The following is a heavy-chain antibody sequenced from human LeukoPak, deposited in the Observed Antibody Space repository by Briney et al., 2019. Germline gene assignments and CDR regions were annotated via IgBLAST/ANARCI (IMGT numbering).Heavy chain of an antibody. Sequence: SQTLSLTCNVSGVSISSGSYYWSWIRQPAGKGLEWIGRINISGSPKYNPSLRSRVTMSVDTSKSQFSLKLSSVTAADTAVYYCARARDGYNLDYWGQGTLVTVSS. D-gene: IGHD5-24*01. CDR3: ARARDGYNLDY. CDR1: GVSISSGSYY. CDR2: INISGSP. J-gene: IGHJ4*02. V-gene: IGHV4-61*02.